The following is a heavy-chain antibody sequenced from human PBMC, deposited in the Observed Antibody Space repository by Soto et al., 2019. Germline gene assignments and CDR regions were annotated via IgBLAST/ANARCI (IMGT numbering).Heavy chain of an antibody. J-gene: IGHJ3*02. V-gene: IGHV3-48*01. Sequence: GGSLRLSCAASGFTFSSYSMNWVRQAPGKGLEWVSYISSSSSTIYYADSVKGRFTISRDNAKNSLYLQMNSLRAEDTAVYYCASNGDYYAFDIWGQGTMVTVSS. D-gene: IGHD4-17*01. CDR3: ASNGDYYAFDI. CDR1: GFTFSSYS. CDR2: ISSSSSTI.